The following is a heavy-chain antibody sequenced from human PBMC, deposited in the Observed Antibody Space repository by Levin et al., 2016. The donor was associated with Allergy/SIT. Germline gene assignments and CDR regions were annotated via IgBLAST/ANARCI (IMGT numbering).Heavy chain of an antibody. CDR3: AKAAYSYGMKNSLDF. J-gene: IGHJ4*02. V-gene: IGHV3-30*18. CDR1: GLNFGDYG. D-gene: IGHD3-16*01. Sequence: GGSLRLSCTVSGLNFGDYGMHWVRQAPGKGLEWVAVTSYDGSKKYYADSVRGRFSISRDNSKSTLYLQMDSLRAEDTAVYYCAKAAYSYGMKNSLDFWGQGTLVIVSS. CDR2: TSYDGSKK.